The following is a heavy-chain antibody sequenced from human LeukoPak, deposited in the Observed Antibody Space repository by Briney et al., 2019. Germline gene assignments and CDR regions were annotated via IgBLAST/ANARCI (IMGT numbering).Heavy chain of an antibody. V-gene: IGHV4-30-2*01. CDR1: GGSISSGGYY. D-gene: IGHD3-10*01. Sequence: SETLSLTCTVSGGSISSGGYYWSWIRQPPGKGLEWIGYIYHSGSTYYNPSLKSRVTISVDTSKNQFSLKLSSVTAADTAVYYCARGGPIMVRGPTAEYFQHWGQGTLVTVSS. J-gene: IGHJ1*01. CDR3: ARGGPIMVRGPTAEYFQH. CDR2: IYHSGST.